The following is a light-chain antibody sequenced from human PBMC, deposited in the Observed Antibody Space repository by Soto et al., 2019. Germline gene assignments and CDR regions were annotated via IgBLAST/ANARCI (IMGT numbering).Light chain of an antibody. Sequence: EGVMTQSTATLSVSPRERATLSCRASQTVSRTLAWYQQRPGQAPRLLIYDISNRATGVPARFSGSGSETEFTLTIRSLQSEDFAVYFCQQYNNWPSFGQGTLLEIK. J-gene: IGKJ5*01. CDR2: DIS. V-gene: IGKV3-15*01. CDR3: QQYNNWPS. CDR1: QTVSRT.